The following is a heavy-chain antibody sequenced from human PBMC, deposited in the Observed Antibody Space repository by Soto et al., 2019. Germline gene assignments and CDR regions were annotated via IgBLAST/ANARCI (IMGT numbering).Heavy chain of an antibody. V-gene: IGHV1-24*01. D-gene: IGHD3-3*01. CDR1: GYTLTELS. CDR3: VIFGVVIIYDDAFDI. J-gene: IGHJ3*02. CDR2: FDPEDGET. Sequence: ASVKVSCKVSGYTLTELSMHWVRQAPGKGLEWMGGFDPEDGETIYAQKFQGRVTMTEDTSTDTAYMELSSLRSEDTAVYYCVIFGVVIIYDDAFDIWGQGTMVTVSS.